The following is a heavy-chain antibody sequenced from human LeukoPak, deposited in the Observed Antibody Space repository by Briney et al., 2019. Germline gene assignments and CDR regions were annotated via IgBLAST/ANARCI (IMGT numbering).Heavy chain of an antibody. V-gene: IGHV4-30-4*01. CDR2: IFYSVNT. CDR3: ATWGSSKADFQD. J-gene: IGHJ1*01. Sequence: SETLSLACTVSGGAIRSVNYYWRWIRQPPGKGLEWIGYIFYSVNTQYIPSLRRRVTISVDTSKNQFSLKLSPVTAADPDGYSWATWGSSKADFQDWGQDTLVTV. D-gene: IGHD2/OR15-2a*01. CDR1: GGAIRSVNYY.